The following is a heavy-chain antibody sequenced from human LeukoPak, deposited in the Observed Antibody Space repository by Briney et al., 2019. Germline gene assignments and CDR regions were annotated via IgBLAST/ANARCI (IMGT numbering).Heavy chain of an antibody. Sequence: PSETLSLTCTVSGGYLSPYYWSWIRQPPGKGLEWIGYIYYSGGTNYNPSLKRRVTISVDTSKNQFSLKLSSVTAADTAVYYCARETDYYDSSGYYGVLDYWGQGTLVTVSS. CDR2: IYYSGGT. CDR3: ARETDYYDSSGYYGVLDY. V-gene: IGHV4-59*01. CDR1: GGYLSPYY. D-gene: IGHD3-22*01. J-gene: IGHJ4*02.